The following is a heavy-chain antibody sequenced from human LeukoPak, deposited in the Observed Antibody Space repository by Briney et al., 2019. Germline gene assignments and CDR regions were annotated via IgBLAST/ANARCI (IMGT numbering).Heavy chain of an antibody. CDR1: GGSISSGGYY. J-gene: IGHJ4*02. V-gene: IGHV4-31*03. D-gene: IGHD3-3*01. CDR3: ARTPSPDYDFWSGYYFDY. Sequence: SETLSLTCTVSGGSISSGGYYWSWIRQYSGKGLEWIGYIYYSGSTYYNPSLKSRVTISVDRSKNQFSLKLSSVTAADTAVYYCARTPSPDYDFWSGYYFDYWGQGTLVTVSS. CDR2: IYYSGST.